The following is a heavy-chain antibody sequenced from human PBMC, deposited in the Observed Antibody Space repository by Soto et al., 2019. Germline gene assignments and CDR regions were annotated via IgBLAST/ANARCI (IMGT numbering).Heavy chain of an antibody. CDR1: GFTFSSYG. D-gene: IGHD6-6*01. CDR2: IWYDGSNK. Sequence: QVQLVESGGGVVQPGRSLRLSCAASGFTFSSYGMHWVRQAPGKGLEWVAVIWYDGSNKYYADSVKGRFTISRDNSKNTLYLQMNSLRAEDTAVYYCARDTGLVTSGDAFDIWGQGTMVTASS. V-gene: IGHV3-33*01. CDR3: ARDTGLVTSGDAFDI. J-gene: IGHJ3*02.